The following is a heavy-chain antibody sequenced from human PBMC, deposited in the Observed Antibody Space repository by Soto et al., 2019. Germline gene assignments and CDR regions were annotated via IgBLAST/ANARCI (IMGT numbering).Heavy chain of an antibody. CDR3: ARTAHYYDSSGPARAFDI. D-gene: IGHD3-22*01. CDR1: GYTFTSYG. CDR2: IIPILGIA. V-gene: IGHV1-69*04. Sequence: SVKVTCKASGYTFTSYGVSWVRQAPGQGLEWMGRIIPILGIANYAQKFQGRVTITADKSTSTAYMELSSLRSEDTAVYYCARTAHYYDSSGPARAFDIWGQGTMVTVSS. J-gene: IGHJ3*02.